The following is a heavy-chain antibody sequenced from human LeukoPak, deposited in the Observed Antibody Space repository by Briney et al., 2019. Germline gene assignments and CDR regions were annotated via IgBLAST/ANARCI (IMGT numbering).Heavy chain of an antibody. V-gene: IGHV3-30-3*01. CDR2: MSSDGNAM. CDR3: VRESEYYFDHSASFDY. Sequence: PGRSLRLSCAASGFTFTAYLIHWVRQASGKGLERVAVMSSDGNAMFYADSVKGRFTISRDNSKNTLYLQMNSLRAEDTAVYYCVRESEYYFDHSASFDYWGQGTLVTVSS. D-gene: IGHD3-22*01. CDR1: GFTFTAYL. J-gene: IGHJ4*02.